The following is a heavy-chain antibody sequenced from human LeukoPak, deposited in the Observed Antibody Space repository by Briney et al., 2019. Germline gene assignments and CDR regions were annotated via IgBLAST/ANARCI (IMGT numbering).Heavy chain of an antibody. CDR2: IIPILGIA. CDR1: GGTFSSYA. V-gene: IGHV1-69*04. J-gene: IGHJ4*02. D-gene: IGHD6-19*01. Sequence: GASVKVSCKASGGTFSSYAISWVRQAPGQGLEWMGRIIPILGIANYAQKFQGRVTITADKSTSTAYMELSSLRSEDTAVYYCASGDRLYSSGWYFDYWGQGTLVTVSS. CDR3: ASGDRLYSSGWYFDY.